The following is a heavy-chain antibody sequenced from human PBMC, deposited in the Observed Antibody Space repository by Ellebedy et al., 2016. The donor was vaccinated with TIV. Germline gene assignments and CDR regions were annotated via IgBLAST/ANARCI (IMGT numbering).Heavy chain of an antibody. CDR2: IYYSGST. Sequence: SETLSLXXTVSGGSVNSDTYYWSWIRQPPGKGLEWIGYIYYSGSTNYNPSLKSRVTTSLDTSKNQFSLKLSSVTAADTAVYYCARVYFYYGSTRGWFDPWGQGTLVTVSS. V-gene: IGHV4-61*01. J-gene: IGHJ5*02. CDR1: GGSVNSDTYY. CDR3: ARVYFYYGSTRGWFDP. D-gene: IGHD3-10*01.